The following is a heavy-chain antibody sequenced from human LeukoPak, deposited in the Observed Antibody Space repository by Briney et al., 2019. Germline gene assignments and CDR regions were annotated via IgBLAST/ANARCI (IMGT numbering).Heavy chain of an antibody. V-gene: IGHV4-30-2*01. CDR1: GGSISSGGYS. Sequence: TSQTLSLTCAVSGGSISSGGYSWSWIRQPPGKGLECIGYIYHSGSTYYNPSLKSRVTISVDRSKNQFSLKLSSVTAADTAVYYCARGGAYGDYVGYWGQGTLVTVSS. CDR3: ARGGAYGDYVGY. CDR2: IYHSGST. J-gene: IGHJ4*02. D-gene: IGHD4-17*01.